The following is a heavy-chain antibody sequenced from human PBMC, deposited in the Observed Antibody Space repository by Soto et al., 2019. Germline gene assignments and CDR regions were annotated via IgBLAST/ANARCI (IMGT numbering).Heavy chain of an antibody. Sequence: SETLSLTCAVSGGSISSSNWWNWVRQAPGKGLEWIGEIYYSGSTNYNPSLKSRITISQDKSKNQFSLKLSSVTAADTAVYYCAAGGGLPRYYWGQGTLVTVSS. CDR3: AAGGGLPRYY. CDR2: IYYSGST. V-gene: IGHV4-4*02. J-gene: IGHJ4*02. CDR1: GGSISSSNW. D-gene: IGHD5-12*01.